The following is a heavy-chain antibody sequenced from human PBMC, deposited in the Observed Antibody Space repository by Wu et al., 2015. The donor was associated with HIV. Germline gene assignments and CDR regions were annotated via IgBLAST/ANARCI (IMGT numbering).Heavy chain of an antibody. V-gene: IGHV1-69*13. Sequence: QVQLVQSGAEVKKPGSSVKVSCKASGGTFGSYAISWVRQAPGQGLEWMGGISPVFGTTHYTQKFLGRVTITADTSTDTAYMELRRLTPEDTAVYYCATSLEVSGFDYWGQGTLVTVSS. J-gene: IGHJ4*02. CDR2: ISPVFGTT. CDR3: ATSLEVSGFDY. CDR1: GGTFGSYA. D-gene: IGHD3-16*01.